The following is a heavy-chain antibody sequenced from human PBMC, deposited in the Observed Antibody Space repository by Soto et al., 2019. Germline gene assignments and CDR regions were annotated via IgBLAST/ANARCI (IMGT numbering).Heavy chain of an antibody. CDR3: ARDPDSRVPYTINPHYYYGMDV. D-gene: IGHD5-12*01. J-gene: IGHJ6*02. CDR2: IYHSGST. CDR1: GGSISSSNW. V-gene: IGHV4-4*02. Sequence: SETLSLTCAVSGGSISSSNWWSWVRQPPGKGLEWIGEIYHSGSTNYNPSLKSRVTISVDKSKNQFSLKLSSVTAADTAVYYCARDPDSRVPYTINPHYYYGMDVWGQGTTVTVSS.